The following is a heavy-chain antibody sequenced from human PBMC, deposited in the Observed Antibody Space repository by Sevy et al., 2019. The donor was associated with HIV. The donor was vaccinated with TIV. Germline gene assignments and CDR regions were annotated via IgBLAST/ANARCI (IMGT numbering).Heavy chain of an antibody. V-gene: IGHV3-7*01. CDR3: ARGLRWRGTAIYYFDY. J-gene: IGHJ4*02. D-gene: IGHD5-18*01. CDR1: GFTFSSYW. CDR2: IKQDGSEK. Sequence: GGSLRLSCAASGFTFSSYWMSWVRQAPGKGLEWVANIKQDGSEKYYVDSVKGRFTIFRDNAKNSLYLQMNSLRAEDTAVYYCARGLRWRGTAIYYFDYWGQGTLVTVSS.